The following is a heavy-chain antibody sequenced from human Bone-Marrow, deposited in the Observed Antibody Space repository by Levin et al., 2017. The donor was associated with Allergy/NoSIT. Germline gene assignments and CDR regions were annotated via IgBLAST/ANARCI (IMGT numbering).Heavy chain of an antibody. CDR2: TSTDGSNT. D-gene: IGHD1-26*01. Sequence: QTGGSLRLSCAASGFAFSGYWMQWVRQAPGEGLVWVSRTSTDGSNTQYADSVRGRFTISRDNAKNTVYMQMNSLRAEDTAVYYCARGSYDYWGQGTLVTVSS. CDR3: ARGSYDY. V-gene: IGHV3-74*03. J-gene: IGHJ4*02. CDR1: GFAFSGYW.